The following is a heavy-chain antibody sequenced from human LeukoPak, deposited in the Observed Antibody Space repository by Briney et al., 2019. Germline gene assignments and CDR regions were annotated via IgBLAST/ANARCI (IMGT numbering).Heavy chain of an antibody. CDR3: ARSSGYSYGDFDY. Sequence: SETLSLTCSVSGGSISSNYWSWIRQPPGKGLEWIGYTHHSGSTSYNPSLKSRITISLDTSNNQFSLKLNSVTAADTAVYYCARSSGYSYGDFDYWGQGTLVTASS. J-gene: IGHJ4*02. CDR2: THHSGST. CDR1: GGSISSNY. D-gene: IGHD5-18*01. V-gene: IGHV4-59*01.